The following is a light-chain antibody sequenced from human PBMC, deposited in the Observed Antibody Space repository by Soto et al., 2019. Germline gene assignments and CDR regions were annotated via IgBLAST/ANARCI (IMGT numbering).Light chain of an antibody. V-gene: IGLV2-8*01. CDR2: EVS. Sequence: QSARTQPPSASGSPGQSVTSSCTGTSSDVGGYNYVSWYQQHPGKAPKLMIYEVSKRPSGVPDRFSGSKSGNTASLTVSGLQAEDEADYYCSSYAGSNNLVVFGGATQLTVL. J-gene: IGLJ2*01. CDR1: SSDVGGYNY. CDR3: SSYAGSNNLVV.